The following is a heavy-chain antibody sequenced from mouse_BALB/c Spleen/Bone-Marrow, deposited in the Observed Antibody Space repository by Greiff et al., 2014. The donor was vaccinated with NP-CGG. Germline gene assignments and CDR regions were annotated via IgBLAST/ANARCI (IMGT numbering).Heavy chain of an antibody. Sequence: VKLVESGAGLVKPGASVKLSCKASGYTFTEYIIHWVKQRSGQGLEWIGWFYPGSGSIKYNEKFKDKATLTADKSSSTVYMELSRLTSEDSAVYFCARHESYGNYLYFDVWGPGTTVTVSS. CDR3: ARHESYGNYLYFDV. J-gene: IGHJ1*01. V-gene: IGHV1-62-2*01. CDR2: FYPGSGSI. D-gene: IGHD2-10*02. CDR1: GYTFTEYI.